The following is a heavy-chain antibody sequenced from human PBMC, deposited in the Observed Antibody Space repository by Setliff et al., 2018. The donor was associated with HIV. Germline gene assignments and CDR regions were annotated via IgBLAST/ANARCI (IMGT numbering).Heavy chain of an antibody. J-gene: IGHJ4*01. Sequence: SQTLSLTCTVSGGSVSSSSYYWGWLRQPPGKGLEWIASFSYSGTTYYSPSLKSRVTMSVDTSKNQFSLQLSSVTAADTAVYFCSTDSSGYYSFDYWGQGTLVTVSS. D-gene: IGHD3-22*01. CDR3: STDSSGYYSFDY. V-gene: IGHV4-39*02. CDR1: GGSVSSSSYY. CDR2: FSYSGTT.